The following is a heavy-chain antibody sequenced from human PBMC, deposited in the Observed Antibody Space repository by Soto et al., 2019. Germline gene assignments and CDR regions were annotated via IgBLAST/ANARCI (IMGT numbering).Heavy chain of an antibody. CDR1: GDSINNGAYY. Sequence: SETLSLTCSVSGDSINNGAYYWNWIRQPPGKGLEWIGEINHSGSTNYNPSLKSRVTISVDTSKNQFSLKLSSVTAEDTAVYYCTRGRFMITCGGAIIIDYWGQGSLVTVSS. J-gene: IGHJ4*02. CDR2: INHSGST. CDR3: TRGRFMITCGGAIIIDY. V-gene: IGHV4-34*01. D-gene: IGHD3-16*01.